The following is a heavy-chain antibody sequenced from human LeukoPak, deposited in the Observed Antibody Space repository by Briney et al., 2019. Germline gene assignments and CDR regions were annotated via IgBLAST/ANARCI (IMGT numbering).Heavy chain of an antibody. D-gene: IGHD2-2*01. J-gene: IGHJ5*02. V-gene: IGHV4-39*07. CDR2: IYTSGST. Sequence: SETLSLACSVSGGSISSSTYYWGWIRQPPGKGLEWIGRIYTSGSTNYNPSLKSRVTMSVDTSKNQFSLKLSSVTAADTAVYYCAREQDQLPGGWFDPWGQGTLVTVSS. CDR3: AREQDQLPGGWFDP. CDR1: GGSISSSTYY.